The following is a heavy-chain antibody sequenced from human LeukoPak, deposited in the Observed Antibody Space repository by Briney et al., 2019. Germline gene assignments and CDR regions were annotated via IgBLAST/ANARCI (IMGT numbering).Heavy chain of an antibody. CDR3: ASLVVPAARTNAFDI. V-gene: IGHV4-61*01. CDR2: IYYSGST. J-gene: IGHJ3*02. CDR1: GGSVGSGSYY. Sequence: SQTLSLACTVAGGSVGSGSYYWGWIQRPPGKGLEWFGYIYYSGSTNSNGSLKSRVTISVDTSKNQFSLKLSSVTAADTAVYYCASLVVPAARTNAFDIWGQGTMVTVSS. D-gene: IGHD2-2*01.